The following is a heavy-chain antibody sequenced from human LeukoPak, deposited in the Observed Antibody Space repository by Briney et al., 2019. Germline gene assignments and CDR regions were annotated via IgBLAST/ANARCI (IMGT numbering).Heavy chain of an antibody. CDR3: ARDLHGGNSFTSDWYFDL. J-gene: IGHJ2*01. V-gene: IGHV4-4*02. D-gene: IGHD4-23*01. CDR2: IYHSGST. CDR1: GGSISSSNW. Sequence: SETLSLTCDVSGGSISSSNWWSWVRQPPGKGLEWIGEIYHSGSTNYNPSLKSRVTISVDKSKNQFSLKLSSVTAAGTAVYYCARDLHGGNSFTSDWYFDLWGRGTLVTVSS.